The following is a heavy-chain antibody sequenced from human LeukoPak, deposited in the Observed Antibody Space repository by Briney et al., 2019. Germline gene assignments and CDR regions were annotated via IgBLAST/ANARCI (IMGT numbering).Heavy chain of an antibody. CDR3: ARLMRYYDFWSGDYYGMDV. V-gene: IGHV1-2*02. CDR1: GYTLTGYY. CDR2: INPNSGGT. J-gene: IGHJ6*02. Sequence: ASVKVSCKASGYTLTGYYMHWVRQAPGQGLEWMGWINPNSGGTNYAQKFQGRVTMTRDTSISTAYMELSRLRSDDTAVYYCARLMRYYDFWSGDYYGMDVWGQGTTVTVSS. D-gene: IGHD3-3*01.